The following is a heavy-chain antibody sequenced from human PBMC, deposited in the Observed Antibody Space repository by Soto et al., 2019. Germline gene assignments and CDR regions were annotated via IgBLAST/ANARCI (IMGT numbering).Heavy chain of an antibody. CDR2: ISANDVGT. Sequence: GGSLRLSCEASGFTLGNYAMTWIRQAPGKGLEWVSLISANDVGTYYAESVKTRFTISTDQSRNTVYLQMDSLRADDTAIYYCAKAKNDYNWDNRPPFDYWGQGTLVTVSS. J-gene: IGHJ4*02. D-gene: IGHD1-20*01. CDR1: GFTLGNYA. V-gene: IGHV3-23*01. CDR3: AKAKNDYNWDNRPPFDY.